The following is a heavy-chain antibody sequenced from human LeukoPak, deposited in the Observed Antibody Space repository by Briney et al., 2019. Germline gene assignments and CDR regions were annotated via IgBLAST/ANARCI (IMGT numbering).Heavy chain of an antibody. CDR1: GFTFSSYG. V-gene: IGHV3-33*01. CDR3: ARDGDPIVVVPAASGFDY. J-gene: IGHJ4*02. CDR2: IWYDGSNK. D-gene: IGHD2-2*01. Sequence: TGGSLRLSCAASGFTFSSYGMHWVRQAPGKGLEWVAVIWYDGSNKYYADSVKGRFTISRDNSKNTLYLQMNSLRAEDTAVYYCARDGDPIVVVPAASGFDYWGQGTLVTVSS.